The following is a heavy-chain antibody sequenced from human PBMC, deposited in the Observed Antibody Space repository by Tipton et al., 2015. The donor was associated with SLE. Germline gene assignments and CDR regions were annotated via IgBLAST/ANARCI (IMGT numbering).Heavy chain of an antibody. CDR2: INHSGST. CDR1: GWSFRGYY. Sequence: LRLSCAVYGWSFRGYYWSWIRQPPGKGMEWIGEINHSGSTNYNPSLKSRVTISVDTSKNQFSLKLSSVTAADTAVYYCARRASIRLRGWFDPWGQGTLVTVSS. CDR3: ARRASIRLRGWFDP. D-gene: IGHD2-21*01. V-gene: IGHV4-34*01. J-gene: IGHJ5*02.